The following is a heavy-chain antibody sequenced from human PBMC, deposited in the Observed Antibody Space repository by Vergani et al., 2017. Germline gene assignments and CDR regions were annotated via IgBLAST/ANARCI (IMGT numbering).Heavy chain of an antibody. J-gene: IGHJ4*02. CDR3: ATGHYDFWSGYCPFDY. V-gene: IGHV1-69*06. CDR2: IIPIFGTA. D-gene: IGHD3-3*01. CDR1: GGTFSSYA. Sequence: QVQLVQSGAEVKKPGSSVKVSCKASGGTFSSYAISWVRQAPGQGLEWMGRIIPIFGTANYAQKFQGRVTMTEDTSTDTAYMELSSLRSEDTAVYYCATGHYDFWSGYCPFDYWGQGTLVTVSS.